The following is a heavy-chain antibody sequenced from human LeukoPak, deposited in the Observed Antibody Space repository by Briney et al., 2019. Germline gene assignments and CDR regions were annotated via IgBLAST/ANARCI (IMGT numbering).Heavy chain of an antibody. V-gene: IGHV3-7*01. Sequence: GGSLRLSCAASGFTFSNYWMSWVRQAPGKGLEWVANIKPDGSEKYFVDSVKGRFTFSRDNAKNSLYLQMNSLRAEDTAVYYCARGCSSTSCYTDFDYWGQGTLVTVSS. CDR1: GFTFSNYW. J-gene: IGHJ4*02. CDR2: IKPDGSEK. D-gene: IGHD2-2*02. CDR3: ARGCSSTSCYTDFDY.